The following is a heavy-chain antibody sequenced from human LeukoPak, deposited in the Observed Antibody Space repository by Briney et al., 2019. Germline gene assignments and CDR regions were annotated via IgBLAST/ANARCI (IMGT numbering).Heavy chain of an antibody. V-gene: IGHV1-18*01. CDR1: GYTFTSYG. CDR2: ISAHNGNT. CDR3: AREHRYCSSTSCPRYAYYYYYMDV. D-gene: IGHD2-2*01. J-gene: IGHJ6*03. Sequence: ASVKVSCQASGYTFTSYGINWVRQAPGQGLEWMGLISAHNGNTNYAQKLQGRVNMTTDTSTSTAYMELRSLRSDDTAVYYCAREHRYCSSTSCPRYAYYYYYMDVWGKGTTVTVSS.